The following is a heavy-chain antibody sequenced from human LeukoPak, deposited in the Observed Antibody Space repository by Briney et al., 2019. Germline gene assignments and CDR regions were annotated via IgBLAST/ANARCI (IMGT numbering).Heavy chain of an antibody. V-gene: IGHV4-31*03. J-gene: IGHJ4*02. Sequence: SSETLSLTCTVPGGSISSGGYYWSWIRQHPGKGLEWIGYIYYSGSTYYNPSLKSRVTISVDTSKNQFSLKLSSVTAADTAVYYCARDQARITMVRGAAVRYFDYWGQGTLVTVSS. CDR2: IYYSGST. D-gene: IGHD3-10*01. CDR1: GGSISSGGYY. CDR3: ARDQARITMVRGAAVRYFDY.